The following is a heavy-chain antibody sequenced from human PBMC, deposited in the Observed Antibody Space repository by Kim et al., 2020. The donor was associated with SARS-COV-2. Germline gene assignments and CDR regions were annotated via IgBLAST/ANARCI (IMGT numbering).Heavy chain of an antibody. CDR2: IGGDGIST. J-gene: IGHJ6*02. Sequence: GGSLRLSCAASGFTLRSYWINWVRQAPGKGLVWVSRIGGDGISTHYADSVKGRLTVSRDNDDNTVYLQMNSLRADDTAVYYCARGMFKTGFDVWGQGTTVTVSS. V-gene: IGHV3-74*01. CDR1: GFTLRSYW. D-gene: IGHD3-10*02. CDR3: ARGMFKTGFDV.